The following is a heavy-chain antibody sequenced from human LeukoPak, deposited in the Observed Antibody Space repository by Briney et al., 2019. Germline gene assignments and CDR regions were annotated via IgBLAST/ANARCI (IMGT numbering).Heavy chain of an antibody. D-gene: IGHD3-3*01. CDR3: AKDFWSGYYPNY. CDR1: GFTFSSYA. Sequence: GGSLRLSCAASGFTFSSYAMSRVRQAPGKGLEWVSGSGSGGSTYYADSVKGRFTISRDNSKNTLYLQMNSLRAEDTAVYYCAKDFWSGYYPNYWGQGTLVTVSS. V-gene: IGHV3-23*01. CDR2: SGSGGST. J-gene: IGHJ4*02.